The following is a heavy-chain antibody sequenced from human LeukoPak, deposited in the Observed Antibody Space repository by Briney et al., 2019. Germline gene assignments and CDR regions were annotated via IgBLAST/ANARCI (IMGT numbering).Heavy chain of an antibody. D-gene: IGHD3-3*01. CDR3: AKDFWSGYYPNY. CDR1: GFTFSSYA. Sequence: GGSLRLSCAASGFTFSSYAMSRVRQAPGKGLEWVSGSGSGGSTYYADSVKGRFTISRDNSKNTLYLQMNSLRAEDTAVYYCAKDFWSGYYPNYWGQGTLVTVSS. V-gene: IGHV3-23*01. CDR2: SGSGGST. J-gene: IGHJ4*02.